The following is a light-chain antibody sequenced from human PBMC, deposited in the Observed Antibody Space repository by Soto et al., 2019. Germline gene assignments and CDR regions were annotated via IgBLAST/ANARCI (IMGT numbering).Light chain of an antibody. CDR2: AAS. V-gene: IGKV3-20*01. J-gene: IGKJ1*01. Sequence: EIVLTQSPATLSLSPGERVTLSCRASQSVSTYLAWYQQKPGRAPRLLIYAASNRATGIPDRFSGSGPGTDFTLTISRLEPEDFAVYYCQQYGSSPKTFGQGTKVDIK. CDR3: QQYGSSPKT. CDR1: QSVSTY.